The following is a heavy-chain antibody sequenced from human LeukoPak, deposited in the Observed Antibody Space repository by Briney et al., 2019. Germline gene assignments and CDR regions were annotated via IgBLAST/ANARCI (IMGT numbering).Heavy chain of an antibody. V-gene: IGHV3-23*01. CDR2: ISGSGGST. CDR1: GFTFSSYG. D-gene: IGHD3-9*01. CDR3: ARGGRYFDWLLLGNMDY. J-gene: IGHJ4*02. Sequence: GGSLRLSCAASGFTFSSYGMSWVRQAPGKGLEWVSAISGSGGSTYYADSVKGRFTISRDNSKNTLYLQMNSLRAEDTAVYYCARGGRYFDWLLLGNMDYWGQGTLVTVSS.